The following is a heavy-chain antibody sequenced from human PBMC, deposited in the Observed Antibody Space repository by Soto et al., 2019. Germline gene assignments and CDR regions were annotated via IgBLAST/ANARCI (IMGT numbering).Heavy chain of an antibody. Sequence: SGTLSLTCTVSGGSISSGGYYWSWIRQHPGKGLEWIGYIYYSGSTYYNPSLKSRVTISVDTSKNQFSLKLSSVTAADTAVYYCAREKSAITIFGVVKTQNWFDPWGQGTLVTVSS. J-gene: IGHJ5*02. D-gene: IGHD3-3*01. CDR3: AREKSAITIFGVVKTQNWFDP. V-gene: IGHV4-31*03. CDR1: GGSISSGGYY. CDR2: IYYSGST.